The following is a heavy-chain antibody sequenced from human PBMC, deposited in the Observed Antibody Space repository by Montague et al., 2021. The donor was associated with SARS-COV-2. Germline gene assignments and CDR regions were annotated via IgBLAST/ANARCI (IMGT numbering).Heavy chain of an antibody. CDR2: INTRGST. Sequence: SETLSLTCAVSGASFSDYYWSWVRQPPGQGLEWVGKINTRGSTQSSQSLRRRLTMSLDSSRSHFSLNLGSVAAADTAVYYCVKSSVVVTNGSFNEVWGHGTQVTVSS. CDR3: VKSSVVVTNGSFNEV. D-gene: IGHD2-21*02. V-gene: IGHV4-34*01. J-gene: IGHJ3*01. CDR1: GASFSDYY.